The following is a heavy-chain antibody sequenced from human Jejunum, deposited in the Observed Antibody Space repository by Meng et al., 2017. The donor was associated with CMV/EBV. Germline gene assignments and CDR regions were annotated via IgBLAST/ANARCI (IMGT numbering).Heavy chain of an antibody. V-gene: IGHV1-2*02. J-gene: IGHJ4*02. CDR1: GYTFTNYY. CDR2: IGPNSGDT. CDR3: ARKMGVYYFDY. D-gene: IGHD2-8*02. Sequence: HVQLVPSGVEMRKPGASENVSCTASGYTFTNYYIHRVRQAPGQGLEWMGWIGPNSGDTNHAQKCQGRVTMTRDTSINTAYMELSRLNFDDTAVYYCARKMGVYYFDYWGQGTLVTVSS.